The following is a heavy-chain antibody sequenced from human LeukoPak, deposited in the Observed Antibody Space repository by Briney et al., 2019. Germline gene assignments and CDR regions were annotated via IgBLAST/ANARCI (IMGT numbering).Heavy chain of an antibody. CDR2: IYYSGST. V-gene: IGHV4-31*03. Sequence: PSETLSLTCTVSGGSISSGGYYWSWIRQHPGKGLEWIGYIYYSGSTYYNPSLKSRVTISVDTSKNQFSLKLSSVTAADTAVYYCARDNLVVVAATVGYYFDYWGQGTLVTVSS. CDR3: ARDNLVVVAATVGYYFDY. D-gene: IGHD2-15*01. CDR1: GGSISSGGYY. J-gene: IGHJ4*02.